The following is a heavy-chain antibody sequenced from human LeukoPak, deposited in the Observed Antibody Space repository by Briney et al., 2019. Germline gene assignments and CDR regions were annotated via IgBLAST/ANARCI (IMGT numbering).Heavy chain of an antibody. CDR2: MKEDGSEI. Sequence: PGGSLRLSCAASGLTFSNYWMTWVRQAPGKGLGWVAYMKEDGSEIYYVDSVKGRFTISRDNAKNSLYLQMNSRRAEDTAVYYCARDSSATDWGQGTLVTVSS. CDR1: GLTFSNYW. CDR3: ARDSSATD. D-gene: IGHD3-22*01. V-gene: IGHV3-7*01. J-gene: IGHJ4*02.